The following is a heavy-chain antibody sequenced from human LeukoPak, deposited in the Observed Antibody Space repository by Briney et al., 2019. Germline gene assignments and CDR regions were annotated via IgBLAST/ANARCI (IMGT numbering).Heavy chain of an antibody. Sequence: GGSLRLSCAASGFTFSSYAMSWVRQAPGKGLEWVSAISGSGGSTYYADSVKGRFTISRDNSKNTLYLQMNSLRAEDAAVYYCAKVGGSGDLGDAFDIWGQGTMVTVSS. CDR3: AKVGGSGDLGDAFDI. V-gene: IGHV3-23*01. J-gene: IGHJ3*02. D-gene: IGHD3-16*01. CDR2: ISGSGGST. CDR1: GFTFSSYA.